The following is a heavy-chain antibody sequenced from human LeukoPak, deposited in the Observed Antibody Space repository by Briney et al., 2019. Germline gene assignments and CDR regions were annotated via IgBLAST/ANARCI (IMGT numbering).Heavy chain of an antibody. D-gene: IGHD2-21*02. Sequence: ASVKVSCKASGYTFTSYGISWVRQAPGQGLEWMGWISAYNGNTNYAQKLQGRVTMTTDTSTSTAYMELRSLRSDDTAVYYCASSAYCGGDCYSSATDAFDIWGQGTMVTVSS. CDR3: ASSAYCGGDCYSSATDAFDI. V-gene: IGHV1-18*01. J-gene: IGHJ3*02. CDR1: GYTFTSYG. CDR2: ISAYNGNT.